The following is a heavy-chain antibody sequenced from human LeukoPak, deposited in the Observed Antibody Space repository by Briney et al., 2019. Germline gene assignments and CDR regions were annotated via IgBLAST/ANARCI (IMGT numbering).Heavy chain of an antibody. CDR2: ISYDGSNK. D-gene: IGHD1-26*01. V-gene: IGHV3-30-3*01. CDR1: GFTFSSYA. J-gene: IGHJ6*02. Sequence: GGSLRLSCAASGFTFSSYAMHWVRQAPGKGLEWVAVISYDGSNKYYADSVKGRFTISRDNSKNTLYLRMNSLRAEDTAVYYCARDLARYSGSYYYYGMDVWGQGTTVTVSS. CDR3: ARDLARYSGSYYYYGMDV.